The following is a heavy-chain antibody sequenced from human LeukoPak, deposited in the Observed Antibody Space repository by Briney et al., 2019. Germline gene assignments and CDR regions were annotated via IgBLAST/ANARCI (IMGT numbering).Heavy chain of an antibody. V-gene: IGHV3-48*04. CDR3: ARDPFGELSSSYYYGMDV. CDR2: ISSSSSTI. D-gene: IGHD3-10*01. J-gene: IGHJ6*02. CDR1: GFTFGSYG. Sequence: GGSLRLSCAASGFTFGSYGMHWVRQPPGKGLEWVSYISSSSSTIYYADSVKGRFTISRDNAKNSLYLQMNSLRAEDTAVYYCARDPFGELSSSYYYGMDVWGQGTTVTVSS.